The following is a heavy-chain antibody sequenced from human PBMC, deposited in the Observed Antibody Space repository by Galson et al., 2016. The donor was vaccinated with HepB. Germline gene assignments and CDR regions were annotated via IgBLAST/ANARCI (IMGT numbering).Heavy chain of an antibody. CDR1: GFTFTRSA. J-gene: IGHJ4*02. Sequence: SVKVSCKASGFTFTRSAVQWVRQGRGQRLEWIGWIVVGSGNKNYAQKFQERGTIIRDISTSTAYMELSSLRSEDTAVYYCTAGGYDFWSGTSVNPMDYWGQGTLVTVSS. CDR3: TAGGYDFWSGTSVNPMDY. CDR2: IVVGSGNK. V-gene: IGHV1-58*01. D-gene: IGHD3-3*01.